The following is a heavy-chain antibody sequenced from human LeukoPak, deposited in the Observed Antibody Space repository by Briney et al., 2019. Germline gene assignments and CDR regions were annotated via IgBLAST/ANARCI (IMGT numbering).Heavy chain of an antibody. CDR3: ARGVRRCGSSTSCYIYYFDY. D-gene: IGHD2-2*01. CDR1: GYTFTSYD. J-gene: IGHJ4*02. CDR2: MNPNSGNT. Sequence: ASVKVSCKASGYTFTSYDINWVRQATGQGLEWMGWMNPNSGNTGYAQKFQGRVTMTRNTSISTAYMELSSLRSEDTAVYYCARGVRRCGSSTSCYIYYFDYWGQGTLVTVS. V-gene: IGHV1-8*01.